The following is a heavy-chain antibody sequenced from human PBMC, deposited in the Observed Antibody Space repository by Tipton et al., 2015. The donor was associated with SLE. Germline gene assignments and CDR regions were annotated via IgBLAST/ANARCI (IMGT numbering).Heavy chain of an antibody. V-gene: IGHV4-4*07. D-gene: IGHD2-8*01. Sequence: TLSLTCTVSGGSISSYYWSWIRQPAGKGLEWIGRIYTSGSTNYNPSPKSRVTMSVDTSKNHFSLKLSSVTAADTAVYYCARHDTNYGRNWFDPWGQGTLVTVSS. CDR1: GGSISSYY. J-gene: IGHJ5*02. CDR3: ARHDTNYGRNWFDP. CDR2: IYTSGST.